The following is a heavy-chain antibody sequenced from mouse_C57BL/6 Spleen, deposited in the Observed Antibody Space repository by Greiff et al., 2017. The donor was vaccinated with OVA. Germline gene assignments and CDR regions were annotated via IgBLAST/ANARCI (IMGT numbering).Heavy chain of an antibody. J-gene: IGHJ2*01. CDR2: INPGSGGT. D-gene: IGHD2-1*01. Sequence: VQLQQSGAELVRPGTSVKVSCKASGYAFTNYLIEWVKQRPGQGLEWIGVINPGSGGTNYNEKFKGKATLTADKSSSTAYMQLSSLTSEDSAVYFCARWGGNYDYFDYWGQDTTLTVSS. CDR1: GYAFTNYL. CDR3: ARWGGNYDYFDY. V-gene: IGHV1-54*01.